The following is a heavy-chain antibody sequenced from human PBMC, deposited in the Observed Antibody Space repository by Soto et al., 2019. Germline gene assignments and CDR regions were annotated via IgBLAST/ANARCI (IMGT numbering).Heavy chain of an antibody. Sequence: PSETLSRTCAVYAGSFSGYYWSRIRQPPGKGLEWIGEINHSGSTNYNPSLKSRVTISVDTSKNQFSLKLSSVTAADTAVYYCARGGRGYSYGSVTAYFDYWGQGALVNV. V-gene: IGHV4-34*01. D-gene: IGHD5-18*01. J-gene: IGHJ4*02. CDR3: ARGGRGYSYGSVTAYFDY. CDR1: AGSFSGYY. CDR2: INHSGST.